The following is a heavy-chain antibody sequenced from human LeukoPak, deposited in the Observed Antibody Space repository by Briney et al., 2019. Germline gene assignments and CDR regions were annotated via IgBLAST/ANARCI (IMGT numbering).Heavy chain of an antibody. CDR1: GFTFSSYS. V-gene: IGHV3-21*01. J-gene: IGHJ6*02. CDR3: ARTPGGLAYCGGDCYSRGYYYYGMDV. CDR2: ISSSSSYI. Sequence: PGGSLRLSCAASGFTFSSYSMNWVRQAPGKGLEWVSSISSSSSYIYYADSVKGRFTISRDNAKNSLYLQMNSLRAEDTAVYYCARTPGGLAYCGGDCYSRGYYYYGMDVWGQGTTVTVSS. D-gene: IGHD2-21*02.